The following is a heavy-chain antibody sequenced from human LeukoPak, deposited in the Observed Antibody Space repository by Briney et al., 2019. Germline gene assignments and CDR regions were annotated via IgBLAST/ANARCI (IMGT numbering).Heavy chain of an antibody. Sequence: SETLSLTCAVSGGSISSGGYSWSWIRQPPGKGLEWIGYIYHSGSTYYNPSLKSRVTISVDTSKNQFSLKLSSVTAADTAVYYCARTYYYDSSGHDALDIWGQGTMVTVSS. CDR3: ARTYYYDSSGHDALDI. D-gene: IGHD3-22*01. CDR1: GGSISSGGYS. J-gene: IGHJ3*02. CDR2: IYHSGST. V-gene: IGHV4-30-2*02.